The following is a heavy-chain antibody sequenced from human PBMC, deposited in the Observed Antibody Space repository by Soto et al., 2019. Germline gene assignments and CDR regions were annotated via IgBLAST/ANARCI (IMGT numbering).Heavy chain of an antibody. J-gene: IGHJ5*02. CDR3: ARELERFSNWFDP. V-gene: IGHV1-69*13. D-gene: IGHD1-1*01. CDR2: IIPIFGTA. CDR1: GGTFSIYA. Sequence: AASLKVSWKGAGGTFSIYASSWGRQAPGQGLEWMGGIIPIFGTANYAQKFQGRVTLTADESTSTAYMELSSLRSEDTAVYYCARELERFSNWFDPWAQRTLVTVSS.